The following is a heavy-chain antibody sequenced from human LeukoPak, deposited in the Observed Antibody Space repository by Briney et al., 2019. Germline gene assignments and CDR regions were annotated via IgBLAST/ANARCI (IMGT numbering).Heavy chain of an antibody. V-gene: IGHV1-2*02. CDR2: ISPTSGAT. CDR1: GYTFVPNY. J-gene: IGHJ3*02. CDR3: ARDGVYTTNFDAFDI. D-gene: IGHD2-2*02. Sequence: GASVKVSCKASGYTFVPNYIHWVRQTPGQGLEWMGWISPTSGATKYAQKFQGRVTMTRDTSISTAYMEVSSLTPDDTAVYYCARDGVYTTNFDAFDIWGQGTVVTVSS.